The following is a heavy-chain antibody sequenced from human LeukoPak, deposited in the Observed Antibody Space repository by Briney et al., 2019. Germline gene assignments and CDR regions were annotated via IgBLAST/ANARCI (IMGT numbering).Heavy chain of an antibody. D-gene: IGHD4-11*01. J-gene: IGHJ3*02. CDR1: GYSITSGSY. CDR2: VYHRGTT. CDR3: ARFADTNYDAFDI. V-gene: IGHV4-38-2*02. Sequence: SQTLSLTCTASGYSITSGSYWGWIRQPPGKGLEWIANVYHRGTTYYNPSLKSRLTISVDTSKNHFSLRLSSLSAADTAIYYCARFADTNYDAFDIWGQGTLVTVSS.